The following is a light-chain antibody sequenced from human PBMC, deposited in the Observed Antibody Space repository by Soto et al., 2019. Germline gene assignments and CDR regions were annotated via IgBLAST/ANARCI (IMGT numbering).Light chain of an antibody. J-gene: IGLJ3*02. V-gene: IGLV1-51*02. CDR2: ENN. CDR3: GTWDSGLSAWV. CDR1: SSNIGNNY. Sequence: QAVVTQPPAVSAAPGQKATISCSGSSSNIGNNYVSWYQQFAGAAPRLLIFENNKRPTGIPDRFSGSKSATSATLGITGLQTGDEADYYCGTWDSGLSAWVFGGGTKVTVL.